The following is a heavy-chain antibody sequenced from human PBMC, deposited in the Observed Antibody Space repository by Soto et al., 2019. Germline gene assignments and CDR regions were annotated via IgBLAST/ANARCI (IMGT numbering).Heavy chain of an antibody. D-gene: IGHD4-17*01. J-gene: IGHJ4*02. CDR3: ARGPDDSDVPRWDY. V-gene: IGHV1-46*02. CDR2: INLRGGTT. Sequence: QVQLMQSGAEVRKPGASVRLSCETSGYNFNQYYIHWVRQAPGQGLEWMGIINLRGGTTEYAHKFRGRVTVTGDTSTSTAYMELRSLRSEDTAIYVCARGPDDSDVPRWDYWGQGNLVTVSS. CDR1: GYNFNQYY.